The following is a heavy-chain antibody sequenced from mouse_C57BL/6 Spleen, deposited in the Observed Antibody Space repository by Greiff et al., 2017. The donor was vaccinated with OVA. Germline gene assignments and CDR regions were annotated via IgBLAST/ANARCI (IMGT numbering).Heavy chain of an antibody. V-gene: IGHV1-53*01. D-gene: IGHD2-13*01. CDR2: INPSNGGT. Sequence: QVHVKQPGTELVKPGASVKLSCKASGYTFTSYWMHWVKQRPGQGLEWIGNINPSNGGTNYNEKFKSKATLTVDKSSSTAYMQLSSLTSEDSAVYYCASHYVERDYFDYWGQGTTLTVSS. J-gene: IGHJ2*01. CDR1: GYTFTSYW. CDR3: ASHYVERDYFDY.